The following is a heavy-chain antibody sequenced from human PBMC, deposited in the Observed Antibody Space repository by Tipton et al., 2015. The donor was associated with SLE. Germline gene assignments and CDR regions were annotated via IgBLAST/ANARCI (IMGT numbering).Heavy chain of an antibody. CDR1: GYSISSGYY. V-gene: IGHV4-38-2*01. D-gene: IGHD4-17*01. CDR2: ISDSEIT. Sequence: LRLSCAVSGYSISSGYYWGWIRQPPGKGLEWIGEISDSEITDYNPSLKSRVNISADTSKNQFSLRLTSVTAADTAVYYCVRGLGEIDYGDYGDLWGQGTLVTVSS. CDR3: VRGLGEIDYGDYGDL. J-gene: IGHJ5*02.